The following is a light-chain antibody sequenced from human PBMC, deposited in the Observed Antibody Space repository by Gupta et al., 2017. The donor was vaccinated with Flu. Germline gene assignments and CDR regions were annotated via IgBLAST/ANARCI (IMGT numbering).Light chain of an antibody. CDR2: AAS. V-gene: IGKV1-39*01. CDR1: QRISSY. CDR3: QQRDSTPST. J-gene: IGKJ2*02. Sequence: PSSLSASVGDRVTITCRASQRISSYLNWYQQKPGKAPKLLIYAASRVQSGVPSRFSGSGSGTDFTLTISRLQPEDFATYYCQQRDSTPSTFGQGTKLEIK.